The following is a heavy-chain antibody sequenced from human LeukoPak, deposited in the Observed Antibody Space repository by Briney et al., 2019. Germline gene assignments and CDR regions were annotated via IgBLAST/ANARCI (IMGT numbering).Heavy chain of an antibody. CDR2: INPNSGGT. J-gene: IGHJ4*02. D-gene: IGHD3-22*01. Sequence: GASVKVSCKASGGTFSSYAISWVRQAPGQGLEWMGWINPNSGGTNYAQKFQGRVTMTRDTSISTAYMELSRLRSDDTAVYYCAREYGGGTYYYDSSGYHRPFDYWGQGTLVTVSS. V-gene: IGHV1-2*02. CDR3: AREYGGGTYYYDSSGYHRPFDY. CDR1: GGTFSSYA.